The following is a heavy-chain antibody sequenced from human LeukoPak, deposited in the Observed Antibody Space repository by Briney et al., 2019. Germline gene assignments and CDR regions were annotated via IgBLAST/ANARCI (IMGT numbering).Heavy chain of an antibody. D-gene: IGHD4-17*01. V-gene: IGHV4-30-2*01. J-gene: IGHJ4*02. CDR2: IYHSGST. CDR3: ARGSATVTTEDYFDY. CDR1: GGSISSGGYS. Sequence: SQTLSLTCAVSGGSISSGGYSWSWIRQPPGKGLEWIVYIYHSGSTYYNPSLKSRVTISVDRSKNQFSLKLSSVTAADTAVYYCARGSATVTTEDYFDYWGQGTLVTVSS.